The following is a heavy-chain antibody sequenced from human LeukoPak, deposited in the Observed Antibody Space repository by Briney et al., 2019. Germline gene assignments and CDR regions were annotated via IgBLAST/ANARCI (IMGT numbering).Heavy chain of an antibody. V-gene: IGHV4-59*01. CDR3: ARYSSGSGSYYKNYYYYYMDV. J-gene: IGHJ6*03. CDR1: GGSISSYY. Sequence: SETLSLTCTVSGGSISSYYWSWIRQPPGKGLVWIGDIYYSGSTNYNPSLKSRVTISLDTSKNQFSLKLSSVTAADTAVYYCARYSSGSGSYYKNYYYYYMDVWGKGTTVTISS. CDR2: IYYSGST. D-gene: IGHD3-10*01.